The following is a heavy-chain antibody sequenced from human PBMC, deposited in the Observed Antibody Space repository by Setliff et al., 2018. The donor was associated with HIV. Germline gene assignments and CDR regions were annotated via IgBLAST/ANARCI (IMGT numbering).Heavy chain of an antibody. CDR3: AKVGSGFDP. D-gene: IGHD1-26*01. J-gene: IGHJ5*02. V-gene: IGHV4-30-4*08. Sequence: PSETLSLTCTVSGGSISSGDYYWSWIRQPPEKGLEWIGYIYHSGSTYYNPSLKSRVTISVDTSKNQFSLKLSSVTAADTAVYYCAKVGSGFDPWGQGTLVTSPQ. CDR1: GGSISSGDYY. CDR2: IYHSGST.